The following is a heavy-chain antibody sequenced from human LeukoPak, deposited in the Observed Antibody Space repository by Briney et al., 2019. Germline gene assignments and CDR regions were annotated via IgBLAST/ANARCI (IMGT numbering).Heavy chain of an antibody. Sequence: SETLSLTCTVSGDSISSYYWSWIRQPPGKGLEWIGYIYTSGSTNYNPSLKNRVAISVDTSKNQLSLKLSSVTAADTAVYYCARDIQDCSGISCFRGAFDIWGQGTIVSVSS. CDR2: IYTSGST. J-gene: IGHJ3*02. CDR3: ARDIQDCSGISCFRGAFDI. CDR1: GDSISSYY. D-gene: IGHD2-2*01. V-gene: IGHV4-4*09.